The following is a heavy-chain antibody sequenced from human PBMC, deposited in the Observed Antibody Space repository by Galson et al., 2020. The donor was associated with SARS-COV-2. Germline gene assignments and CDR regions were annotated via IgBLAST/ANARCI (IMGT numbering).Heavy chain of an antibody. CDR1: GFTFSSYW. CDR2: IKRDGSEK. V-gene: IGHV3-7*01. J-gene: IGHJ4*02. D-gene: IGHD6-19*01. CDR3: ARVETGSGWWFDY. Sequence: GGSLRLSCAASGFTFSSYWMSWVRQAPGKGLEWVANIKRDGSEKYYVDSVKGRFTISRDNAKNSLYLQMNSLRAEDTAVYYCARVETGSGWWFDYWGQGTLVTVSS.